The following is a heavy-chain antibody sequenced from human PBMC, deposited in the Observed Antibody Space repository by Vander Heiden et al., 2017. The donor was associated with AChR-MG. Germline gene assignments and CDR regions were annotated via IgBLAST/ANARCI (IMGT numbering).Heavy chain of an antibody. D-gene: IGHD3-3*01. CDR3: AKDGSTSYEEDFDY. CDR2: ISYDGSNK. Sequence: QVQLVESGGGGVQPGRSLRLPCAASGFTFGSYGMHWVRQAPGKGLEWVAVISYDGSNKYYADSVKGRFTISRDNSKNTLYLQMNSLRAEDTAVYYCAKDGSTSYEEDFDYWGQGTLVTVSS. J-gene: IGHJ4*02. CDR1: GFTFGSYG. V-gene: IGHV3-30*18.